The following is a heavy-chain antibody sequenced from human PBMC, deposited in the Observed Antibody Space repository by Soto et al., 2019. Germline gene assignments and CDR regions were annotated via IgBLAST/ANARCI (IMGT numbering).Heavy chain of an antibody. CDR2: IVVGSGNT. V-gene: IGHV1-58*02. Sequence: ASVQVSCKASGFTFTSSAMQWVRQARGQRLEWIGWIVVGSGNTNYAQKFQERVTITRDMSTSTAYMELSSLRSEDTAVYYCAADSGYDILTGYPDAFDIWGQGTMVTVS. J-gene: IGHJ3*02. D-gene: IGHD3-9*01. CDR3: AADSGYDILTGYPDAFDI. CDR1: GFTFTSSA.